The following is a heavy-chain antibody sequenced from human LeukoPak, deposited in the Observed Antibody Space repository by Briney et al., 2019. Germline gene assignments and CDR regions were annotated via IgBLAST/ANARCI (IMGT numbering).Heavy chain of an antibody. V-gene: IGHV4-34*01. CDR3: ARGRHSSGWYVRGYDY. CDR1: GGSFRGYY. D-gene: IGHD6-19*01. J-gene: IGHJ4*02. CDR2: INHSGRT. Sequence: PSETLSLTCAVYGGSFRGYYWSWIPQPPGKGLEWIGEINHSGRTNYNPSLKSRVTISVDTSKNQFSLKLSSVTAADTAVYYCARGRHSSGWYVRGYDYWGQGTLVTVSS.